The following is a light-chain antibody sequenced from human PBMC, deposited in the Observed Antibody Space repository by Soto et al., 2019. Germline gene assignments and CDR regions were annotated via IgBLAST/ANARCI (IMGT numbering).Light chain of an antibody. CDR1: SSDVGTYNR. J-gene: IGLJ1*01. CDR2: DVT. CDR3: SSFTSSNTYV. V-gene: IGLV2-18*02. Sequence: QSALTQPPSVYGSPGQSVAISCTGTSSDVGTYNRVSWYQQPPGTAPKLMIYDVTNRPSGVPDRFSGSKSGNTASLTISGLQAEDEADYYCSSFTSSNTYVFGTGTKVTVL.